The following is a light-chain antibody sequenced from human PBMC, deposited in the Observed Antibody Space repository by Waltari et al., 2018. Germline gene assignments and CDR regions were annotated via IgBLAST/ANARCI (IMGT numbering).Light chain of an antibody. CDR1: HSNIGNNY. Sequence: QSVLTQPPSVSAAPGQRVTISCSGGHSNIGNNYVSWYRQFPGTAPKLLIYEDSDRPAGVPGRFSVSKSGTSATLDITGLQAGDEADYYCGTWDSSLSGAVFGGGTHLTVL. CDR2: EDS. J-gene: IGLJ7*01. V-gene: IGLV1-51*02. CDR3: GTWDSSLSGAV.